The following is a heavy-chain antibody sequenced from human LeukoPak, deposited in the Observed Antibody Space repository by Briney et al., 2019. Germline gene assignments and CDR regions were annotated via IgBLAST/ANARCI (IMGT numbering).Heavy chain of an antibody. CDR3: AREPYSSSWSGFDY. D-gene: IGHD6-13*01. CDR1: GFTFSSYA. J-gene: IGHJ4*02. V-gene: IGHV3-30-3*01. Sequence: GGSLRLSCAASGFTFSSYAMHWVRQAPGKGLEWVAVISYDGSNKYYADSVKGRFTISRDNSKNTLYLQMNSLRAEDTAVYYCAREPYSSSWSGFDYWGQGTLVTVSS. CDR2: ISYDGSNK.